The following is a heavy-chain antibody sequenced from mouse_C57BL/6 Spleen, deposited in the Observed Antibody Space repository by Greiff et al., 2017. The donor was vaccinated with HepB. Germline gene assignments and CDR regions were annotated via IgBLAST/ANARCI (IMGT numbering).Heavy chain of an antibody. CDR2: INPNNGGT. CDR1: GYTFTDYN. CDR3: ARPQLRLHYFDY. V-gene: IGHV1-18*01. Sequence: VQLQQSGPELVKPGASVKIPCKASGYTFTDYNMDWVKQSHGKSLEWIGDINPNNGGTIYNQKFKGKATLTVDKSSSTAYMELRSLTSEDTAVYYCARPQLRLHYFDYWGQGTTLTVSS. J-gene: IGHJ2*01. D-gene: IGHD3-2*02.